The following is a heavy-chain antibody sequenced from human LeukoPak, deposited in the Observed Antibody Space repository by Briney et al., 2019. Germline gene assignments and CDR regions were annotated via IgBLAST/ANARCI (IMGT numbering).Heavy chain of an antibody. CDR3: ARDQGLYYYDTGY. Sequence: SETLSLTCAVYGGSFNGYYWSWIRQPPGKGLEWIGEINHSGSTNYNPSLKSRVTISVDTSKNQFSLKLSSVTAADTAVYYCARDQGLYYYDTGYWGQGTLVTVSS. D-gene: IGHD3-22*01. CDR1: GGSFNGYY. CDR2: INHSGST. J-gene: IGHJ4*02. V-gene: IGHV4-34*01.